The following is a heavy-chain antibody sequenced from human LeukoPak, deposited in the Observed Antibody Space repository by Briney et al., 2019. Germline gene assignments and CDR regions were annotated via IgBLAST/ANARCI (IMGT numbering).Heavy chain of an antibody. CDR2: INPNSGGT. CDR1: GYTFTGYY. Sequence: GASVKVSCKASGYTFTGYYMHWVRQAPGQGLEWMGWINPNSGGTNYAQKFQGRVTMTRDTSISTAYMELSRLRSDDTAVYYCARDRQRQVGYCSGGSCYSGWFDPWGQGTLVTVSS. J-gene: IGHJ5*02. V-gene: IGHV1-2*02. CDR3: ARDRQRQVGYCSGGSCYSGWFDP. D-gene: IGHD2-15*01.